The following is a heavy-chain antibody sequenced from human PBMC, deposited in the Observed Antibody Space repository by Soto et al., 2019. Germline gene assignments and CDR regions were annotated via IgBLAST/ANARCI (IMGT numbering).Heavy chain of an antibody. CDR2: IIPIFGTA. D-gene: IGHD6-13*01. CDR1: GGTCSSYA. Sequence: QVQLVQSGAEVKKPGSSVKVSCKASGGTCSSYAISWLRQAPGQGLESMGGIIPIFGTANYAQKFQGRVTITADESTSTAYMELSSLRSEDTAVYYCASDKGDSSWYYYYYGMDVWGLGTSVTVSS. J-gene: IGHJ6*02. CDR3: ASDKGDSSWYYYYYGMDV. V-gene: IGHV1-69*01.